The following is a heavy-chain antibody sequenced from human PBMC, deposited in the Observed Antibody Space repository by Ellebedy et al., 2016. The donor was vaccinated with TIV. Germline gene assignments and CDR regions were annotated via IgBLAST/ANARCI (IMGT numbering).Heavy chain of an antibody. CDR2: ISYSGYT. J-gene: IGHJ4*02. D-gene: IGHD3-16*01. V-gene: IGHV4-39*02. Sequence: SETLSLXXTVSGGSISSSNYYWGWIRQPPGKGLEWIGIISYSGYTYYNPSLKSRVTISVDTSRNHFSLKLNSVTAADTAVYYCARDYAWQLDWGQGTLVTVSS. CDR1: GGSISSSNYY. CDR3: ARDYAWQLD.